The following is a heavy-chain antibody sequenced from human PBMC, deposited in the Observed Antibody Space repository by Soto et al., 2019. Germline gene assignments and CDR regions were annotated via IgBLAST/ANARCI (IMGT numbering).Heavy chain of an antibody. V-gene: IGHV4-31*03. CDR2: IYYSGST. D-gene: IGHD6-6*01. J-gene: IGHJ3*02. Sequence: QVQLQESGPGLVKPSQTLSLTCTVSGGSISSGGYYWSWIRQHPGKGLEWIGYIYYSGSTYYNPSIKSRVTISVETSKNPFSLKLSSVTAADTAVYYCARDIAARPFQPFRAFAIWGQGTMVTVSS. CDR3: ARDIAARPFQPFRAFAI. CDR1: GGSISSGGYY.